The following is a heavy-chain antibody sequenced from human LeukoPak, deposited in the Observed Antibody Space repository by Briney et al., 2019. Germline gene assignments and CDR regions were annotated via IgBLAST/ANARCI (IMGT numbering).Heavy chain of an antibody. CDR3: ARDPEYYDFWSGYSRGWFDP. V-gene: IGHV3-74*01. CDR1: GFTFSNYW. D-gene: IGHD3-3*01. Sequence: PGGSLRLSCAASGFTFSNYWMHWVRQAPGKGLVWVSRINIDVSITTYADSVKGRFTISRDNAKSSLYLQMNSLRAEDTAVYYCARDPEYYDFWSGYSRGWFDPWGQGTLVTVSS. CDR2: INIDVSIT. J-gene: IGHJ5*02.